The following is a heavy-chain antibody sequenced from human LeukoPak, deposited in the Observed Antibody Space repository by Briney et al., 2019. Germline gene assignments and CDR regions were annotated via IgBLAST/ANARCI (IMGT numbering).Heavy chain of an antibody. J-gene: IGHJ6*02. CDR1: GFTLSSYG. CDR2: IWYDGSNK. D-gene: IGHD2-2*02. CDR3: ARDEVVPAAIPPGMDV. V-gene: IGHV3-33*01. Sequence: PGGSLRLSCAASGFTLSSYGMHWVRQAPGKGLEWVAVIWYDGSNKYYADSVKGRFTISRDNSKNTLYLQMNSLRAEDTAVYYCARDEVVPAAIPPGMDVWGQGTTVTVSS.